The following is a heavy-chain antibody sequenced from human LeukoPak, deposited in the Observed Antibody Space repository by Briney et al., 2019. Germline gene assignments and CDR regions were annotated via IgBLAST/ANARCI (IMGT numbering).Heavy chain of an antibody. J-gene: IGHJ4*02. D-gene: IGHD1-7*01. Sequence: GGSLRLSCAASGFTLSDYAMSWVRQTPGKGLEGVSAISAGGGSTYLADSVKGRFTISRDNSKNTLYVQMNSLRAEDTAVYYCAKEGSVTNWNYMGVGYWGQGTLVTVSS. CDR3: AKEGSVTNWNYMGVGY. V-gene: IGHV3-23*01. CDR1: GFTLSDYA. CDR2: ISAGGGST.